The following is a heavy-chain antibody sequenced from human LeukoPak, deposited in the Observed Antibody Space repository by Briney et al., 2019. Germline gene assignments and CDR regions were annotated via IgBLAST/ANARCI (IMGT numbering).Heavy chain of an antibody. CDR3: ARVFRTTYLDP. V-gene: IGHV4-59*01. D-gene: IGHD1-1*01. Sequence: SETLSLTCTVSGGSISSYYWSWIRQPPGKGLEWIGDIYYSVSTNYNPSLKSRVTISVDTSKNQFSLKLSSVPAADTAVYYCARVFRTTYLDPWGQGTLVTVSS. J-gene: IGHJ5*02. CDR2: IYYSVST. CDR1: GGSISSYY.